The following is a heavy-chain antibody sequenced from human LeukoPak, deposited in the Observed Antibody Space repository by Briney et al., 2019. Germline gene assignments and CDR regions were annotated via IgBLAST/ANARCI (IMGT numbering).Heavy chain of an antibody. V-gene: IGHV4-34*01. CDR3: ARGPNKYSSSWYMDY. CDR2: INHSGST. J-gene: IGHJ4*02. CDR1: GGSFSGYY. D-gene: IGHD6-13*01. Sequence: ASETLSLTCAVYGGSFSGYYWSWIRQPPGKGLEWIGEINHSGSTNYNPSLKSRVTISVDTSKNQFSLKLSSVTAADTAVYYCARGPNKYSSSWYMDYWGQGTLVTASS.